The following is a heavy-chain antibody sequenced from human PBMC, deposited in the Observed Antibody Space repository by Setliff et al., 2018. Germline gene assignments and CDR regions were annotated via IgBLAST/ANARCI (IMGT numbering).Heavy chain of an antibody. V-gene: IGHV4-34*12. CDR1: GGSFSGYY. Sequence: KPSETLSLTCAVYGGSFSGYYWSWIRQPPGKRLEWIGEIIHSGSTNYNPSLKSRVTISMDTSKNQFSLKVPSVTAADTAVYYCARSFSRGGKFLLDYWGQGALVTVSS. J-gene: IGHJ4*02. CDR2: IIHSGST. D-gene: IGHD2-15*01. CDR3: ARSFSRGGKFLLDY.